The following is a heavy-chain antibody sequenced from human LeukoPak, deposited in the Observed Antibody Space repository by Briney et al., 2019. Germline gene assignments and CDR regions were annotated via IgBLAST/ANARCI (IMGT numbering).Heavy chain of an antibody. CDR1: GGTFSSYA. CDR2: IIPIFGTA. CDR3: ARRYFDWYDAFDI. D-gene: IGHD3-9*01. J-gene: IGHJ3*02. Sequence: ASVKVSCKASGGTFSSYAISWVRQAPGQGLEWMGGIIPIFGTANYAQKFQGRVTITADESTSTAYMELSSLRSDDTAVYYCARRYFDWYDAFDIWGQGTMVSVSS. V-gene: IGHV1-69*13.